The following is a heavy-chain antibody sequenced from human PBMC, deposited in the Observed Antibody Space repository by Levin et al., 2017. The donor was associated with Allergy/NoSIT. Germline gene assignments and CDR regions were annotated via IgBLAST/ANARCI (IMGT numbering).Heavy chain of an antibody. V-gene: IGHV3-13*01. CDR2: IGSTGDT. CDR3: ARAPSPAYYYHGMDV. CDR1: GFTFSRYD. Sequence: LSLTCVASGFTFSRYDMHWVRQVSGKGLEWVSAIGSTGDTYYPASVKGRFTISRENAKSSLYLQMNSLRAGDTAVYYCARAPSPAYYYHGMDVWGQGTTVTVSS. J-gene: IGHJ6*02.